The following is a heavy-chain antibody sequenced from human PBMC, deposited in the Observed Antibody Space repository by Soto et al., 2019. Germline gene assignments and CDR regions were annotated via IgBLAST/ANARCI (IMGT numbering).Heavy chain of an antibody. CDR3: ASEKTEHFDFSF. Sequence: GGSLRLSCAASGFTFSSYSMNWVRQAPGKGLEWVSSISSSSSYIYYADSVKGRFTISRDNAKNSLYLQMNSLRAEDTAVYYCASEKTEHFDFSFWGQGTLVTVSS. V-gene: IGHV3-21*01. D-gene: IGHD3-3*01. CDR1: GFTFSSYS. J-gene: IGHJ4*02. CDR2: ISSSSSYI.